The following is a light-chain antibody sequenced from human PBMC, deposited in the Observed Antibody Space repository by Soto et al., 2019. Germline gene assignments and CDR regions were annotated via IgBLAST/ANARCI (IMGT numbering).Light chain of an antibody. Sequence: IVLTHSPATLSLSPWERATLSCRATQSVSSYLAWYQQRPGRTPRLLIYGASNRAPGIPARFSGSGSGTEFTLAVSSLQSEDFAVYYCQQYNNWWTFGQGTKVDIK. CDR3: QQYNNWWT. J-gene: IGKJ1*01. CDR2: GAS. V-gene: IGKV3D-15*01. CDR1: QSVSSY.